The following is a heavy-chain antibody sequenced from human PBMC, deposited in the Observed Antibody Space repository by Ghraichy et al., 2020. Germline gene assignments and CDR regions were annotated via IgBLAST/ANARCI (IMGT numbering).Heavy chain of an antibody. Sequence: GGSLRLSCAASGFTFSSYAMSWVRQAPGKGLEWVSAISGSGGSTYYADSVKGRFTISRDNSKNTLYLQMNSLRAEDTAVYYCAKRDRSRAVVTSGAAGDWGQGTLATVSS. V-gene: IGHV3-23*01. D-gene: IGHD4-23*01. CDR1: GFTFSSYA. CDR3: AKRDRSRAVVTSGAAGD. J-gene: IGHJ4*02. CDR2: ISGSGGST.